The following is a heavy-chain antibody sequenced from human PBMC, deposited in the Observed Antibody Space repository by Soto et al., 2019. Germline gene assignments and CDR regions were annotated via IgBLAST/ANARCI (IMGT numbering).Heavy chain of an antibody. CDR2: INPNSGGT. CDR3: ARDNPHDYGDYTHDY. V-gene: IGHV1-2*02. D-gene: IGHD4-17*01. J-gene: IGHJ4*02. Sequence: VQLVQSGAEVKKPGASVKVSCKASGYTFTGYYMHWVRQAPGQGLEWMGWINPNSGGTNYAQKFQGRVTMTRDTSISTAYMELSRLRSDDTAVYYCARDNPHDYGDYTHDYWGQGTLVTVSS. CDR1: GYTFTGYY.